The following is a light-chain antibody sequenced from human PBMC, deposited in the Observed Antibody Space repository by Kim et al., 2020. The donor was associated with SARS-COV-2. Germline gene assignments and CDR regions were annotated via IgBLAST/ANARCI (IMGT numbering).Light chain of an antibody. CDR1: QGGRYN. J-gene: IGKJ4*01. CDR3: QQYYSWPLS. V-gene: IGKV3-15*01. CDR2: DAS. Sequence: VSPGERATLPCRTSQGGRYNLALFPPPPGQAPRLLIHDASTRATGVPARFSGSGSGTEFTLTISNLQPEDFAVYYCQQYYSWPLSFGGGTKVDIK.